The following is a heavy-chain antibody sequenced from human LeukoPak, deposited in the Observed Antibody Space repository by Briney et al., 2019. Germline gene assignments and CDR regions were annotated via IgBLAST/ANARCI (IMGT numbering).Heavy chain of an antibody. CDR1: GFPLNNAW. Sequence: GSLLLSCAASGFPLNNAWVNWVRQAPGKGLEGVSYISSSGSTIYYADSVKGRFTISRDNAKNSLYLQMNSLRAEDTAVYYCVREFVVTGIRIMDVWGKGTTVIVSS. D-gene: IGHD2-21*02. CDR3: VREFVVTGIRIMDV. V-gene: IGHV3-48*04. CDR2: ISSSGSTI. J-gene: IGHJ6*03.